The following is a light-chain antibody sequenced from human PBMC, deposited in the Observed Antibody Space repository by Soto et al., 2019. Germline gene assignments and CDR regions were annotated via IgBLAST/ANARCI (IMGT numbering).Light chain of an antibody. CDR1: SSDVGGYNY. Sequence: QSALAQPASVSGSPGQSITISCTGTSSDVGGYNYVSWYQQYPGKAPKLMIYEVSNRPSGVSNRFSGSKSGNTASLTMSGLQAEDEADYYCDSYASSGSYVFGTGTKVTVL. CDR3: DSYASSGSYV. J-gene: IGLJ1*01. CDR2: EVS. V-gene: IGLV2-14*01.